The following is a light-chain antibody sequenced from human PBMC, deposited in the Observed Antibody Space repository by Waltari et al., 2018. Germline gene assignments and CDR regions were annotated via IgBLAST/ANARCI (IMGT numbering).Light chain of an antibody. Sequence: VVMTQSPLSLPVTPGEPASISCRSSQSLLRSDGYNYLDWYLQRPGQSPQLLIYLGSNRAAGVPDRISGSGSGTDCTLKISRMEAEDVWVYYCLQALNTPLTFGQGTKVEIK. V-gene: IGKV2-28*01. CDR3: LQALNTPLT. CDR2: LGS. J-gene: IGKJ1*01. CDR1: QSLLRSDGYNY.